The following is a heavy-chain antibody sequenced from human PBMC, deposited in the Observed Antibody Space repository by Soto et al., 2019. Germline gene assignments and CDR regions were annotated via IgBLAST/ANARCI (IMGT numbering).Heavy chain of an antibody. D-gene: IGHD3-10*01. CDR3: ARDQDGDDGLDY. CDR2: ISPSGKTS. CDR1: GYIFANYY. Sequence: QVQLVQSGAEVRKPGASVKVSCKASGYIFANYYIHWVRQAPGQGLEWMGIISPSGKTSTYAQKFQGRVTMTKDTSTSTVYMELRSLRSEDTAVYYCARDQDGDDGLDYWGQGTLVTVSS. J-gene: IGHJ4*02. V-gene: IGHV1-46*01.